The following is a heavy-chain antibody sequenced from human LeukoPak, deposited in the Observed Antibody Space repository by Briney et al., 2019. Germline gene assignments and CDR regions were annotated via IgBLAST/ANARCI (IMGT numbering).Heavy chain of an antibody. CDR1: GYSFTSYW. J-gene: IGHJ6*03. D-gene: IGHD5-18*01. Sequence: GESLKISCQGSGYSFTSYWIGWVRQMPGKGLEWMGIIYPGDSDTRYSPSFQGQVTISADKSISTAYLQWSSLKASDTAMYYCARGSRGYSYGPFYYYMDVWGKGTTVTVSS. CDR2: IYPGDSDT. CDR3: ARGSRGYSYGPFYYYMDV. V-gene: IGHV5-51*01.